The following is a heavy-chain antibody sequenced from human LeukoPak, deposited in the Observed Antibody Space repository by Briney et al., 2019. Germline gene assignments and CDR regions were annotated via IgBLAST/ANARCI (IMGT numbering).Heavy chain of an antibody. CDR1: GGSISSYY. V-gene: IGHV4-59*01. D-gene: IGHD3-16*02. J-gene: IGHJ3*02. CDR3: ARYDYIWGSYRYLTADAFDI. CDR2: IYYGGST. Sequence: PSETLSLTCTVSGGSISSYYWSWIRQPPGKGLEWIGYIYYGGSTNYNPSLKSRVTISVDTSKNQFSLKLSSVTAADTAVYYCARYDYIWGSYRYLTADAFDIWGQGTMVTVSS.